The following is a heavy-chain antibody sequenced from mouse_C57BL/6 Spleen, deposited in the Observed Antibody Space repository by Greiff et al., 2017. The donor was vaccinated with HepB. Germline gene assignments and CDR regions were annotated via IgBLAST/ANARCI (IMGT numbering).Heavy chain of an antibody. CDR2: IYPGSGNT. CDR3: ARSWELAHYFDY. CDR1: GYSFTSYY. V-gene: IGHV1-66*01. J-gene: IGHJ2*01. Sequence: QVQLKQSGPELVKPGASVKISCKASGYSFTSYYIHWVKQRPGQGLEWIGWIYPGSGNTKYNEKFKGKATLTADTSSSTAYMQLSSLTSEDSAVYYCARSWELAHYFDYWGQGTTLTVSS. D-gene: IGHD4-1*01.